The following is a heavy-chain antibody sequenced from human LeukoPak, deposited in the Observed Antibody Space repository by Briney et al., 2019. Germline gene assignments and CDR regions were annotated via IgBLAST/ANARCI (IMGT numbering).Heavy chain of an antibody. CDR2: IYYSGST. D-gene: IGHD3-16*02. CDR1: VAPSAVVVTT. J-gene: IGHJ4*02. CDR3: ARLSSYYDYVWGSYRYTGYFDY. V-gene: IGHV4-39*01. Sequence: PSEPCPSPALSLVAPSAVVVTTGAGSASPGKGLEWIGSIYYSGSTYYNPSLKSRVTISVDTSKNQFSLKLSSVTAADTAVYYCARLSSYYDYVWGSYRYTGYFDYWGQGTLVTVSS.